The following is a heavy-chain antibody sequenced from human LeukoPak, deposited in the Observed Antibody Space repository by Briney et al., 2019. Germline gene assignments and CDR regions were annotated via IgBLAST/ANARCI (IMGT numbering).Heavy chain of an antibody. CDR1: GFTFSRYG. CDR2: ISGSGGRT. J-gene: IGHJ6*03. V-gene: IGHV3-23*01. D-gene: IGHD3-10*01. CDR3: ARGDFYGSGRDYYYYMDV. Sequence: GGSLRLSCAASGFTFSRYGMSWVRQAPGKGLEWVSAISGSGGRTYYADSVKGRFTISRDNSKNTLYLQMNSLRAEDTAVYNCARGDFYGSGRDYYYYMDVWGKGTTVTISS.